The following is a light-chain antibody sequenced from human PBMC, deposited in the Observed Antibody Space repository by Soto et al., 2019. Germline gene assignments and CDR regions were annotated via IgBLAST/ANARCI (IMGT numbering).Light chain of an antibody. Sequence: EIVLTQSPGTLSLSPGERATLSCRASQSVSSSSLAWYQQKPGQAPRLLTYGASSRATGIPDRFSGSGSGTDFTLTISRLEPEDFAVYYCQRTLTFGGGTKVEIK. CDR1: QSVSSSS. V-gene: IGKV3-20*01. CDR2: GAS. J-gene: IGKJ4*01. CDR3: QRTLT.